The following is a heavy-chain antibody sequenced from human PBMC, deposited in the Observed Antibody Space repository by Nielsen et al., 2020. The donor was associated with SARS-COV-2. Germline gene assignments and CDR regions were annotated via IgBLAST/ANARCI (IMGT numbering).Heavy chain of an antibody. J-gene: IGHJ3*02. CDR2: VSHSGST. Sequence: SETLSLTCAVSDGSLSGHYWTWIRQPPGKGLEWIGEVSHSGSTNTNPSLKSRVTISVDTSKSQFSLKLRSVTAADTAVYYCAREYSSSPGAFDIWGQGTMVTVSS. CDR1: DGSLSGHY. V-gene: IGHV4-34*01. D-gene: IGHD6-6*01. CDR3: AREYSSSPGAFDI.